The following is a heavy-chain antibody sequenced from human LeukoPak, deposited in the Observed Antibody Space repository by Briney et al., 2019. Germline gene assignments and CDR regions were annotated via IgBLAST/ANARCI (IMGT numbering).Heavy chain of an antibody. J-gene: IGHJ4*02. D-gene: IGHD3-3*01. CDR1: GFTFTNYA. Sequence: SGGSLRLSCAASGFTFTNYAMNWVRQAPGKGLEWVSSISGSGDDTSYADSVKGRFTISRDNSRNTLYLQMNSLRAEDTAVYYCARDQYDTWSRRGNFDSWGQGTLVIVSS. CDR3: ARDQYDTWSRRGNFDS. V-gene: IGHV3-23*01. CDR2: ISGSGDDT.